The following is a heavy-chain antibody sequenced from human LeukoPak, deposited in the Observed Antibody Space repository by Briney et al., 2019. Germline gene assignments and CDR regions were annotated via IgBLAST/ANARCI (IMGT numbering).Heavy chain of an antibody. J-gene: IGHJ4*02. CDR3: AGDFWSGKILDY. Sequence: PSETLSLTCTVSGYSISSGYYWGWIRQPPGKGLEWIGSIYHSGSTYYNPSLKSRVTISVDTSKNQFSLKLSSVTAADTAVYFCAGDFWSGKILDYWGQGILVTVSS. CDR2: IYHSGST. CDR1: GYSISSGYY. V-gene: IGHV4-38-2*02. D-gene: IGHD3-3*01.